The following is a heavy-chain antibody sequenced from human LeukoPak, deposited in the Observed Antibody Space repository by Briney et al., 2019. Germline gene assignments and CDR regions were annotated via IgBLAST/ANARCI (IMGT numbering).Heavy chain of an antibody. J-gene: IGHJ4*02. CDR1: GGSISSSRYY. D-gene: IGHD3-22*01. CDR3: ARANYDSSGYYFIDY. CDR2: VYYGGST. V-gene: IGHV4-39*07. Sequence: ETLSLTCTVSGGSISSSRYYWGWIRQPPGKGLEWIGNVYYGGSTYYNPSLKSRVTISVDTSKNQFSLKLSSVTAADTAMYYCARANYDSSGYYFIDYWGQATQDTVSS.